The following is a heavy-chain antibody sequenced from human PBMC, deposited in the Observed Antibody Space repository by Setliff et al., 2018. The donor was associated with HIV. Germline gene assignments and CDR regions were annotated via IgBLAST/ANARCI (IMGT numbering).Heavy chain of an antibody. V-gene: IGHV1-18*01. Sequence: ASVKVSCKASGYTLTSYGISWVRQAPGQGLEWMGWISAYNGNTNYAQKVQGRVTMTTDTSTRTADMELRSLRSDDTAVYYCARDRGVYCRSTNCYSPVDAVDIWGQGTMVTVSS. CDR1: GYTLTSYG. CDR3: ARDRGVYCRSTNCYSPVDAVDI. CDR2: ISAYNGNT. J-gene: IGHJ3*02. D-gene: IGHD2-2*01.